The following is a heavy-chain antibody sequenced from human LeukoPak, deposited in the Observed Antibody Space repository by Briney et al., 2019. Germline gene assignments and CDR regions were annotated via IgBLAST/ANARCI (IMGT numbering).Heavy chain of an antibody. V-gene: IGHV3-23*01. CDR2: ISGNGGRT. CDR1: GLTFSNAW. D-gene: IGHD6-13*01. J-gene: IGHJ4*02. CDR3: AKAHSISWPYAFDS. Sequence: GGSLRLSCAVSGLTFSNAWLSWVRRAPGKGLEWVSAISGNGGRTYSADSVQGRFTISRDNSKNTVYLQMDNLRAEDSAMYYCAKAHSISWPYAFDSWGQGTLVTVSS.